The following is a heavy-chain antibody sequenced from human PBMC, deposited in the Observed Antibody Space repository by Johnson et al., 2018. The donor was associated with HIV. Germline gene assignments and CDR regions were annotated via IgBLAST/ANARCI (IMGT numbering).Heavy chain of an antibody. CDR1: GFTFSSYD. J-gene: IGHJ3*02. CDR3: ARGQGASKGGDFGGDAFDI. Sequence: QVQLVESGGGVVQPGRSLRLSCAASGFTFSSYDIHWVRQAPGKGLEWVAGTSYDGSNKYYADSVKGRFTISRDTSKNTLYLQMNSLRAEDTAVYYCARGQGASKGGDFGGDAFDIWGQGTLVTVSS. V-gene: IGHV3-30*04. D-gene: IGHD3-10*01. CDR2: TSYDGSNK.